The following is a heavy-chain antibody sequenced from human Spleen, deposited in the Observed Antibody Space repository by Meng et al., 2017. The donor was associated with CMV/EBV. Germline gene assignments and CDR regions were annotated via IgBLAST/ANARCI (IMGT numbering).Heavy chain of an antibody. Sequence: GESLKISCAASGFTFSSYWMHWVRQGPGKGLVWVSRINGDGSSTSNADSVKGRFTVSRDNAKNTLYLQMDSLRAEDTAVYYCAKSRREGSYHGLYYYYDMDVWGQGTTVTVSS. CDR1: GFTFSSYW. J-gene: IGHJ6*02. CDR2: INGDGSST. D-gene: IGHD3-16*02. V-gene: IGHV3-74*01. CDR3: AKSRREGSYHGLYYYYDMDV.